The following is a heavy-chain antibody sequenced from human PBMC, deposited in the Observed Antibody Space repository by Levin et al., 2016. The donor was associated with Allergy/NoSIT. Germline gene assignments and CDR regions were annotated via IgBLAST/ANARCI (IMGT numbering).Heavy chain of an antibody. CDR1: GGSISSGDYY. J-gene: IGHJ4*02. CDR3: ARTLGYCSGGSCYGLGY. CDR2: IYYSGST. V-gene: IGHV4-30-4*01. Sequence: SETLSLTCTVSGGSISSGDYYWSWIRQPPGKGLEWIGYIYYSGSTYYNPSLKSRVTISVDTSKNQFSLKLGSVTAADTAVYYCARTLGYCSGGSCYGLGYWGQGTLVTVSS. D-gene: IGHD2-15*01.